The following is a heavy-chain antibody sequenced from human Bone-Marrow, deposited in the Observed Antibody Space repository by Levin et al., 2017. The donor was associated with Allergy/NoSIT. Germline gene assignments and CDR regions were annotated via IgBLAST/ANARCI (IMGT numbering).Heavy chain of an antibody. Sequence: SETLSLTCTVSGGSISSYYWSWIRQPPGKGLEWIGYIYYSGSTNYNPSLKSRVTISVDTSKNQFSLKLSSVTAADTAVYYCARVCTKEYYDFWSGYPDEYNWFDPWGQGTLVTVSS. CDR3: ARVCTKEYYDFWSGYPDEYNWFDP. D-gene: IGHD3-3*01. J-gene: IGHJ5*02. V-gene: IGHV4-59*01. CDR2: IYYSGST. CDR1: GGSISSYY.